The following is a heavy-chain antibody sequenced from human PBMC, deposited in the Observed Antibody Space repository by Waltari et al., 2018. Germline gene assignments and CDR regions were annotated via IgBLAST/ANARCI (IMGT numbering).Heavy chain of an antibody. Sequence: QVQLQESGPGLVKPSETLSLTCTVSGGSISSYYWSWIRPPAGKGLEWIGRIYTSGSTNYNPSLKSRVTMSVDTSKNQFSLKLSSVTAADTAVYYCASTACSSTSCYRGGYYYYYGMDVWGQGTTVTVSS. CDR1: GGSISSYY. V-gene: IGHV4-4*07. CDR2: IYTSGST. CDR3: ASTACSSTSCYRGGYYYYYGMDV. D-gene: IGHD2-2*02. J-gene: IGHJ6*02.